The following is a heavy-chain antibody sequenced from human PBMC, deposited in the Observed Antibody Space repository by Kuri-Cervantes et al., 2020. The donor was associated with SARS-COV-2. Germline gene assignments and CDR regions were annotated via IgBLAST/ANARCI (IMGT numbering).Heavy chain of an antibody. CDR1: GFTFSDYY. Sequence: GESLKISCAASGFTFSDYYMSWIRQAPGKGLEWVSYISSSGSTIYYADSVKGRFTISRDNAKNSLYLQMNSLRAEDTAVYYCARDHTLYGDMGGPWGQGTLVTVSS. CDR2: ISSSGSTI. CDR3: ARDHTLYGDMGGP. J-gene: IGHJ5*02. D-gene: IGHD4-17*01. V-gene: IGHV3-11*04.